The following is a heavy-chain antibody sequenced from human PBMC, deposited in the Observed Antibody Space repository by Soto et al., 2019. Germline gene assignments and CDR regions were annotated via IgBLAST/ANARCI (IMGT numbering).Heavy chain of an antibody. Sequence: QVHLVQSGAEVKKPGSSVKVSCKASGGTFISYAISWVRQAPGQGLEWMGGFIPIFGTTNYAQKFQGRVTITADESTSTAYMELSSLRAEDTAVYYCTRDRGRRYNDGRGYYYSAYWGQGTLVTVS. D-gene: IGHD3-22*01. J-gene: IGHJ4*02. CDR3: TRDRGRRYNDGRGYYYSAY. CDR2: FIPIFGTT. V-gene: IGHV1-69*01. CDR1: GGTFISYA.